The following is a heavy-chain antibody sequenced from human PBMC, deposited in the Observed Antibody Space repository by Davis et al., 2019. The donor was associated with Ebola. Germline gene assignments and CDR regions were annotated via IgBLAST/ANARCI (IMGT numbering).Heavy chain of an antibody. D-gene: IGHD6-6*01. Sequence: MPSETLSLTCTVSGGSVSSGSYYWSWVRQPPGKGLEWIGEIYHSGSTNYNPSLKSRVTISVDKSKNQFSLKLSSVTAADTAVYYCARDPSSVDYYYGMDVWGKGTTVTVSS. CDR3: ARDPSSVDYYYGMDV. CDR1: GGSVSSGSYY. J-gene: IGHJ6*04. CDR2: IYHSGST. V-gene: IGHV4-39*07.